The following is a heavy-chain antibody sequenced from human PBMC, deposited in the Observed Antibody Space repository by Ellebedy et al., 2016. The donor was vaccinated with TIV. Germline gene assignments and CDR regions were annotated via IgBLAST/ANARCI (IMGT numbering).Heavy chain of an antibody. CDR2: ITESGGNT. J-gene: IGHJ3*01. V-gene: IGHV3-23*01. CDR3: ARDPVGVGPAFDV. Sequence: PGGSLRLSCAASGLTFSSHAMSWVRQAPGTGLEWVSSITESGGNTYYADSVTGRFTISRDNSKDTLYLQMNSLRAEDTDIYYCARDPVGVGPAFDVWGQGTMVTVSS. CDR1: GLTFSSHA. D-gene: IGHD4-23*01.